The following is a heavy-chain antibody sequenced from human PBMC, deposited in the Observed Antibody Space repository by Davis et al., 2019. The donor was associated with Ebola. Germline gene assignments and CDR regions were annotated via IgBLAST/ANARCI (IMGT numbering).Heavy chain of an antibody. CDR3: AKEIAMMSAAMKGFES. CDR1: GFTFSSYS. CDR2: ISSSSSTI. V-gene: IGHV3-48*04. D-gene: IGHD2-2*01. J-gene: IGHJ4*02. Sequence: GESLKISCAASGFTFSSYSMNWVRQAPGKGLEWVSYISSSSSTIYYADSVKGRFTISRDNAQKKVFLQMDSLRGEDTAVYFCAKEIAMMSAAMKGFESWGQGTPVIVSS.